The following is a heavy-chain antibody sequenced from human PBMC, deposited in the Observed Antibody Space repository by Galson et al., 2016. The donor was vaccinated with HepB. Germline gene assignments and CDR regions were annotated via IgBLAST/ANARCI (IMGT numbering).Heavy chain of an antibody. CDR2: IYYSGES. V-gene: IGHV4-39*07. J-gene: IGHJ5*02. Sequence: SETLSLTCTVSGASISSSTYYWDWIRQPPGKGLEWIGSIYYSGESYYNPSLRSRVTISVDTSKNQFSLNMNSVTAADTAVYYCARGSATTGWFDPWGQGTLVTVSS. CDR1: GASISSSTYY. D-gene: IGHD2-8*02. CDR3: ARGSATTGWFDP.